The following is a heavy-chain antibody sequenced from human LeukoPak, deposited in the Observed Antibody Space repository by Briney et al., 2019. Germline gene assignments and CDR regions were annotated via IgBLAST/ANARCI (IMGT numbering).Heavy chain of an antibody. D-gene: IGHD7-27*01. J-gene: IGHJ4*02. CDR2: IIPIFGTA. CDR3: ARGLSWGSEEFGY. Sequence: SVKVSCKASGGTSSSYAISWVRQAPGQGLEWMGRIIPIFGTANYAQKFQGRVTITTDESTSTAYMELSSLRSEDTAVYYCARGLSWGSEEFGYWGQGTLVTVSS. CDR1: GGTSSSYA. V-gene: IGHV1-69*05.